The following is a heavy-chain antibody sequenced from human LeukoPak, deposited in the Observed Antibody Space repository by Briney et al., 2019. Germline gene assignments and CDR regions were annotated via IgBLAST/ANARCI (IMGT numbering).Heavy chain of an antibody. CDR1: GLTSSSYV. CDR2: ISYDGSNR. D-gene: IGHD3-9*01. V-gene: IGHV3-30*01. Sequence: SQRLSRAASGLTSSSYVMHWVRQAPGKGREWVAVISYDGSNRYYADSVKGRFTISRDNSKNTLDLEINSLRAEDTAVYYCARDIPGRYFDWLRREPMDVWGKGTTVTISS. J-gene: IGHJ6*03. CDR3: ARDIPGRYFDWLRREPMDV.